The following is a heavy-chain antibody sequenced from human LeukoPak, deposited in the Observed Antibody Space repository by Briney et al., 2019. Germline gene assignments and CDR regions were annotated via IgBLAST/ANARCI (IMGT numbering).Heavy chain of an antibody. Sequence: PSETLSLTCTVSGGSISGYYWSWIRQPPGKGREWIGCIYYSGSTNYNPSLKSRLTISIDTSENQFSLKLSSVTAADTAVYYCAREYSSSSGRRAFDIWGQGTMVTVSS. D-gene: IGHD6-6*01. CDR1: GGSISGYY. CDR2: IYYSGST. CDR3: AREYSSSSGRRAFDI. J-gene: IGHJ3*02. V-gene: IGHV4-59*08.